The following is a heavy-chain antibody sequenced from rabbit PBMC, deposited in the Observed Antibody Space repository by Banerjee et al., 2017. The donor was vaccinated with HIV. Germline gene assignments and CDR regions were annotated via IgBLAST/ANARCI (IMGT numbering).Heavy chain of an antibody. D-gene: IGHD1-1*01. CDR2: IYGGSSGTT. J-gene: IGHJ6*01. Sequence: EESGGDLVKPEGSLTLTCTASGFSFSSSYWICWVRQAPGKGLEWIACIYGGSSGTTYYASWAKGRFTISKTSSTTVTLQMTSLTAADTAAYFCARDRVSDGGYHFRGMDLWGPGTLVTVS. V-gene: IGHV1S45*01. CDR1: GFSFSSSYW. CDR3: ARDRVSDGGYHFRGMDL.